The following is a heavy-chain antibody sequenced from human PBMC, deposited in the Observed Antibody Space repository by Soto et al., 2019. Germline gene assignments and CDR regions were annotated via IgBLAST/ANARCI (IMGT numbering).Heavy chain of an antibody. CDR2: ISRSNSYK. CDR3: ARLGAVAGIGGYYFDY. V-gene: IGHV3-21*01. Sequence: EVQLVESGGGLVKPGGSLRLSCAASGFTFSSYSMNWVRQAPGKGLEWVSSISRSNSYKYYADSVKGRFTISRDNAKNSLYLQMNSLRAEDTAVYYCARLGAVAGIGGYYFDYWGQGTLVTVSS. J-gene: IGHJ4*02. D-gene: IGHD6-19*01. CDR1: GFTFSSYS.